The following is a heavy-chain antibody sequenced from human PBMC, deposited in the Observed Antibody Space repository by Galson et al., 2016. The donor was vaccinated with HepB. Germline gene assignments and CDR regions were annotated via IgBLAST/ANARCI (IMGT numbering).Heavy chain of an antibody. CDR3: ARGGGIASTLRYSYAMDV. CDR2: ISGSNSDT. CDR1: GFTFSDFY. J-gene: IGHJ6*02. Sequence: SLRLSCAASGFTFSDFYMTWIRQTPGKGLEWVSHISGSNSDTNYADSVKGRFTVSRDNTENSLFLQMKSLRAEDTAVYYCARGGGIASTLRYSYAMDVWGQRTRAPSP. V-gene: IGHV3-11*06. D-gene: IGHD6-13*01.